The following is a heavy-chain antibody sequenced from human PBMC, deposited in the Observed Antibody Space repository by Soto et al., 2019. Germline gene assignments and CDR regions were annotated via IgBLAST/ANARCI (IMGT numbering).Heavy chain of an antibody. CDR3: ARSPMEQIPKYGV. D-gene: IGHD1-26*01. Sequence: GESLKISCKGSGDSFTSYWISWVRQMPGKGLEWVGRIDPSDSYTNYSPSFQGHVTISADKSISTAYLQWSSLKASDTAMYYCARSPMEQIPKYGVWGQGTTVTVSS. CDR1: GDSFTSYW. J-gene: IGHJ6*02. CDR2: IDPSDSYT. V-gene: IGHV5-10-1*01.